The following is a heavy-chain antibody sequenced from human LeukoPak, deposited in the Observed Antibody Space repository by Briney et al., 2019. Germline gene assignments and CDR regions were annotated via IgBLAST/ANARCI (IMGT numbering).Heavy chain of an antibody. CDR1: GYTFIRYY. CDR3: ARWTTTYLDY. Sequence: GAAVKVSCKASGYTFIRYYIRCVRQAPGQGLEWMGIVNPSGDSTNYAQKFQGRVTMTRDTSTSTVYMELSSLRSEDTAVYYCARWTTTYLDYWGQGTLVTVSS. CDR2: VNPSGDST. V-gene: IGHV1-46*01. J-gene: IGHJ4*02. D-gene: IGHD3/OR15-3a*01.